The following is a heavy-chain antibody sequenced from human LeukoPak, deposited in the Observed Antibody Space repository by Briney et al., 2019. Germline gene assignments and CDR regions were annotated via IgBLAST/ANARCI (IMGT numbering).Heavy chain of an antibody. CDR2: IYNSGSPL. D-gene: IGHD1-1*01. Sequence: GGSLRLSCAASGFTFSDYYMSWIRQAPGKGLEWVSYIYNSGSPLYYADSVRGRFTISRDNAKNSLYLHMNSLRAEDTAVYYCARAVGNWNRYFDYWGQGTLVTVSS. J-gene: IGHJ4*02. V-gene: IGHV3-11*04. CDR1: GFTFSDYY. CDR3: ARAVGNWNRYFDY.